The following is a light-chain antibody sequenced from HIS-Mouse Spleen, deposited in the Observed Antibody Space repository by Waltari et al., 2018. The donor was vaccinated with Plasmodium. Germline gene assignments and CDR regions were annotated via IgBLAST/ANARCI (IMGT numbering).Light chain of an antibody. J-gene: IGLJ3*02. V-gene: IGLV3-27*01. CDR1: VLAKKKY. CDR2: KDS. Sequence: SYELTQPSSVSVSPGQTARITCSGDVLAKKKYARWFQQKPGQAPVLVICKDSARPSGIPERFSGSSSGTTVTLTISGAQVEDEADYYCYSAADNNLVFGGGTKLTVL. CDR3: YSAADNNLV.